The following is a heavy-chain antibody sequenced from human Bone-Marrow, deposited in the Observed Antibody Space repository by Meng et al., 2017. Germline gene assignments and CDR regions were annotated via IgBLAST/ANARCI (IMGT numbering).Heavy chain of an antibody. Sequence: QVQLQQWGAGLLKPSETLSLTCAVYGGSFSGYYWSWIRHPPGKGLEWIGEINHSGSTNYNPSLKSRVTISVDTSKNQFSLKLSSVTAADTAVYYCARTRGYSYGYYGYWGQGTLVTVSS. D-gene: IGHD5-18*01. V-gene: IGHV4-34*01. CDR2: INHSGST. CDR3: ARTRGYSYGYYGY. J-gene: IGHJ4*02. CDR1: GGSFSGYY.